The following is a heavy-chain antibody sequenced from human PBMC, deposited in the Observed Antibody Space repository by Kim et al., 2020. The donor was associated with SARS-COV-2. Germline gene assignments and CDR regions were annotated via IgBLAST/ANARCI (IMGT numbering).Heavy chain of an antibody. V-gene: IGHV4-4*02. Sequence: NYNPSPKRRVTISVDKSKNPFSLKLSSVTAADTAVYYCASQGSSGWYVDYWGQGTLVTVSS. D-gene: IGHD6-19*01. J-gene: IGHJ4*02. CDR3: ASQGSSGWYVDY.